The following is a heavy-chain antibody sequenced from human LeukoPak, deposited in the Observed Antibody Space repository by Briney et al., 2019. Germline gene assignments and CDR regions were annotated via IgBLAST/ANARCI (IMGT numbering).Heavy chain of an antibody. V-gene: IGHV3-7*01. CDR3: ARDKSVYYDTSGSCFDY. J-gene: IGHJ4*02. Sequence: PGGSLRLSCAASQFTFTSYWMSWVRQAPGKGLEWVANINQDGSERYYVDSVKGRFTISRDNAKSSLYLQMNSLRAEDTAVYYCARDKSVYYDTSGSCFDYWGQGTLVTVSS. D-gene: IGHD3-22*01. CDR2: INQDGSER. CDR1: QFTFTSYW.